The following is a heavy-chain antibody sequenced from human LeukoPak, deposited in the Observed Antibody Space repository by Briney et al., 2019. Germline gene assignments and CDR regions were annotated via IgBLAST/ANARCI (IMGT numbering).Heavy chain of an antibody. D-gene: IGHD3-22*01. CDR3: ATAHYYDSSGSERYFDL. CDR2: IYYSGST. Sequence: SETLSLTCTVSGGSISSYYWGWIRQPPGKGLEWIGSIYYSGSTYYNPSLKSRVTISVDTSKNQFSLKLSSVTAADTAVYYCATAHYYDSSGSERYFDLWGRGTLVTVSS. CDR1: GGSISSYY. V-gene: IGHV4-39*07. J-gene: IGHJ2*01.